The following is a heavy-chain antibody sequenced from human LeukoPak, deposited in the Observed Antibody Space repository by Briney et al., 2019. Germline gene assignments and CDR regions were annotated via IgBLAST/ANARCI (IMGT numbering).Heavy chain of an antibody. CDR3: ARVYRISLNDAFDI. CDR1: GYTFTSYY. V-gene: IGHV1-46*01. CDR2: VNPSGGGT. Sequence: ASVKVSCKASGYTFTSYYMHWVRQAPGQGLEWMGIVNPSGGGTSYAQKFQGRVTMTRDTSISTAYMELSRLRSDDTAVYYCARVYRISLNDAFDIWGQGTVVTVSS. D-gene: IGHD1-26*01. J-gene: IGHJ3*02.